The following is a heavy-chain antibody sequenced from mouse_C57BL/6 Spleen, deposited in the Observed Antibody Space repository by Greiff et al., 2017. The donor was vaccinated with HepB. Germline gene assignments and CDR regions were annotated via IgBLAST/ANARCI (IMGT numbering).Heavy chain of an antibody. CDR1: GYAFSSYW. J-gene: IGHJ4*01. CDR2: IYPGDGDT. V-gene: IGHV1-80*01. Sequence: VQLQQSGAELVKPGASVKISCKASGYAFSSYWMNWVKQRPGKGLEWIGQIYPGDGDTNYNGKFKGKATLTADKSSSTAYMQLSSLTSEDSAVYFCARKDYGSSYRAMDYWGQGTSVTVSS. D-gene: IGHD1-1*01. CDR3: ARKDYGSSYRAMDY.